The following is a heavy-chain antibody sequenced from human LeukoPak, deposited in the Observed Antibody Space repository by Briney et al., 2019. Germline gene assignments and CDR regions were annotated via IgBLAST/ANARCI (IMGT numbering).Heavy chain of an antibody. D-gene: IGHD6-19*01. V-gene: IGHV4-59*01. CDR3: ATYDYTSGRYGESGAEYFQH. CDR1: GGSISSYS. CDR2: ISYSGST. J-gene: IGHJ1*01. Sequence: TTSETLSLTCTVSGGSISSYSWTWIRQPPGKGLEWIGYISYSGSTNYNPSLKSRVTISVDTSKNQFSLKLSSVTSADTAVYYCATYDYTSGRYGESGAEYFQHWGQGTLVTVSS.